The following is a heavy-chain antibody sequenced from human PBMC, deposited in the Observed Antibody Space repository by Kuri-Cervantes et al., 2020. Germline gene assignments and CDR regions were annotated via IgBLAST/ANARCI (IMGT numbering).Heavy chain of an antibody. Sequence: ETLSLTCAASGFTFSSYSMNWVRQAPGKGLEWVSSISSSSSYIYYADSVKGRFTISRDNAKNSLYLQMNSLRAEDTAVYSCAKEFSYGYFSAFDIWGQGTMVTVSS. CDR3: AKEFSYGYFSAFDI. CDR2: ISSSSSYI. J-gene: IGHJ3*02. CDR1: GFTFSSYS. D-gene: IGHD5-18*01. V-gene: IGHV3-21*04.